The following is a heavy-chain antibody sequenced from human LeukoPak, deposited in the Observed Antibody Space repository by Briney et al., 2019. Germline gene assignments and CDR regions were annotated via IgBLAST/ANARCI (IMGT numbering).Heavy chain of an antibody. CDR3: ARDQYDTWSRRGNFDS. J-gene: IGHJ4*02. Sequence: QSGGSLRLSCAVSGFTFSGFWMSWSRQAPGKGLEWVANIKLDGSEKNYVDSVKGRFTISRDNTKNSLYLQMNSLRAEDTAVFYCARDQYDTWSRRGNFDSWGQGTLVIVSS. CDR2: IKLDGSEK. CDR1: GFTFSGFW. D-gene: IGHD3-3*01. V-gene: IGHV3-7*03.